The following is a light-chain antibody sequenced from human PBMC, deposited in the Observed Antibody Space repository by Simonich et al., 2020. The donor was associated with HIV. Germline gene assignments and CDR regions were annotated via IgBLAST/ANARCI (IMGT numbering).Light chain of an antibody. CDR2: WAS. CDR3: QQYYITPYT. J-gene: IGKJ2*01. V-gene: IGKV4-1*01. CDR1: QSVLYSSNNKNY. Sequence: DIVMTQSPDSLAVSLGERASINCRSGQSVLYSSNNKNYLAWYQQKPGQPPKLLIYWASTRQSGVPDRFSGSGSGTDFTLTISSLQAEDVAVYYCQQYYITPYTFGQGTKLEIQ.